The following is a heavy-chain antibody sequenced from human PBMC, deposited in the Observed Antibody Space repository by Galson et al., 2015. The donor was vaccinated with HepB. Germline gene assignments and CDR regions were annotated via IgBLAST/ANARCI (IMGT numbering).Heavy chain of an antibody. CDR1: GFTFTSYS. D-gene: IGHD6-19*01. V-gene: IGHV3-21*01. CDR3: ARGAPDHSSGWYGISDY. J-gene: IGHJ4*02. CDR2: ISSSSSYR. Sequence: SLRLSCAASGFTFTSYSMNWVRQAPGQGLEWVSSISSSSSYRYYADSVKGRFTISRDNAKNSLFLQMNSLRAEDTAVYYCARGAPDHSSGWYGISDYWGQGTLVTVSS.